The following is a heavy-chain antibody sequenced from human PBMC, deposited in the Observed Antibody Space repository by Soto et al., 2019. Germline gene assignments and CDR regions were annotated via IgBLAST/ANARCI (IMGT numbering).Heavy chain of an antibody. D-gene: IGHD5-18*01. J-gene: IGHJ4*02. CDR2: IYYSGST. V-gene: IGHV4-39*01. CDR3: ARQGGYSYGPNAGLDY. Sequence: SETLSLTCTVSGGSISSSSYYWGWIRQPPGKGLEWIGSIYYSGSTYYNPSLKSRVTISVDTSKNQFSLKLSSVTAADTAVYYCARQGGYSYGPNAGLDYWGQGTLVTVSS. CDR1: GGSISSSSYY.